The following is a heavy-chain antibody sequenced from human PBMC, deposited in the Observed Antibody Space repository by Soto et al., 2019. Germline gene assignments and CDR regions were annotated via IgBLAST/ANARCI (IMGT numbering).Heavy chain of an antibody. CDR2: IKQDGSEK. CDR3: ARVYGSTRTFDE. Sequence: GGSLILSCAASGFTFVRYWMTWFRQAPGKGLEWVANIKQDGSEKYYVESVKGRFIIYRENAKNSLYLQMNSLRAEDTAVFCLARVYGSTRTFDEWGQGTLVTVS. J-gene: IGHJ4*02. CDR1: GFTFVRYW. V-gene: IGHV3-7*01. D-gene: IGHD3-10*01.